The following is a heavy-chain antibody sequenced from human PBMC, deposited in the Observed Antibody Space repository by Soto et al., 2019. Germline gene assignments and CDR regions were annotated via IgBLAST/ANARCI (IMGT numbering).Heavy chain of an antibody. J-gene: IGHJ4*02. V-gene: IGHV4-4*02. CDR2: IYHSGST. CDR3: AGEQASGWYYFDY. Sequence: SETLSLTCAVSGGSISSSNWWSWVRQPPGKGLEWIGEIYHSGSTNYNPSLKSRVTISVDKSKNQFSLKLSSVTAADTAVYYCAGEQASGWYYFDYWGQGTLVTFSS. D-gene: IGHD6-19*01. CDR1: GGSISSSNW.